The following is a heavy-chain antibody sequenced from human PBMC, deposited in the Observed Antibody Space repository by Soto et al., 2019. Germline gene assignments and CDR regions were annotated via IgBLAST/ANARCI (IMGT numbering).Heavy chain of an antibody. CDR3: ARETRTFYCSGGSCLPIDY. V-gene: IGHV4-39*02. CDR2: IYYSGST. Sequence: SETLSLTCTVSGGSISSSSYYWGWIRQPPGKGLEWIGSIYYSGSTYYNPSLKSRVTISVDTSKNQFSLKLSSVTAADTAVYYCARETRTFYCSGGSCLPIDYWGQGTLVTVSS. D-gene: IGHD2-15*01. CDR1: GGSISSSSYY. J-gene: IGHJ4*02.